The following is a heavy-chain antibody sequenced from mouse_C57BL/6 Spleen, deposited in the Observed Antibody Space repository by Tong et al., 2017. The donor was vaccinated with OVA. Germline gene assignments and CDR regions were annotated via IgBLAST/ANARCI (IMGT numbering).Heavy chain of an antibody. CDR3: AKQSGYYGNYYFDY. J-gene: IGHJ2*01. Sequence: VQLQESGPGLVAPSQSLSITCTVSGFSLTSYGVHWVRQPPGKGLEWLVVIWSDGSTNYNSALKSRLSISKDNSKSQVFLKLNSLQTDDTATYYCAKQSGYYGNYYFDYWGQGTTLTVSS. CDR2: IWSDGST. D-gene: IGHD2-1*01. CDR1: GFSLTSYG. V-gene: IGHV2-6-1*01.